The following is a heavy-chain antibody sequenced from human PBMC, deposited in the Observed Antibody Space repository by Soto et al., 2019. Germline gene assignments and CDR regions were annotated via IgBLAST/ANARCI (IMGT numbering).Heavy chain of an antibody. CDR3: AGSEFYGSGSDPIDY. V-gene: IGHV1-69*01. CDR1: GGTFSSYA. Sequence: QVQLVQSGAEVKKPGSSVKVSCKASGGTFSSYAISWVRQAPGQGLEWMGGIIPIFGTANYAQKFHGRATITADESTSTGYRELSSLRSEDTAVYYCAGSEFYGSGSDPIDYWGQGTLVTVSS. CDR2: IIPIFGTA. J-gene: IGHJ4*02. D-gene: IGHD3-10*01.